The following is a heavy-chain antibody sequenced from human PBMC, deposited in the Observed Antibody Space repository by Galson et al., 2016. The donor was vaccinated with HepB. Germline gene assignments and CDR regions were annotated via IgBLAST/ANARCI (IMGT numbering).Heavy chain of an antibody. V-gene: IGHV2-70*01. J-gene: IGHJ4*02. D-gene: IGHD3-10*01. CDR3: ARTGPYYYGSGSYGPLDY. CDR1: GFSLSTSGMC. CDR2: IDWDGDK. Sequence: PALVKPTQTLTLTCTFSGFSLSTSGMCVNWIRQPPGKALEWLALIDWDGDKYYSTSLKTRLTISKDTSRNQVVLTMTNLDPVNTSTFYSARTGPYYYGSGSYGPLDYWGQGTQVTVSS.